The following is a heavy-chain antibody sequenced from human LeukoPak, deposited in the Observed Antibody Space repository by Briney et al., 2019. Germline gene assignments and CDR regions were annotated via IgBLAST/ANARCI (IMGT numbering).Heavy chain of an antibody. Sequence: NPSETLSLTCTVSGGSVSSGSYYWSWIRQPPGKGLEWIGYIYYSGSTNYNPSLKSRVTISVDTSKNQFSLKLSSVTAADTAVYYCARGVSADYWGQGTLVTVSS. V-gene: IGHV4-61*01. CDR1: GGSVSSGSYY. CDR2: IYYSGST. D-gene: IGHD6-13*01. J-gene: IGHJ4*02. CDR3: ARGVSADY.